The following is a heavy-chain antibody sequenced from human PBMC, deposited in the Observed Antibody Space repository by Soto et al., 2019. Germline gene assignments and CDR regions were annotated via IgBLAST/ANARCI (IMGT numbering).Heavy chain of an antibody. V-gene: IGHV1-46*01. CDR2: INPSGGRP. Sequence: QVQLVQSGAEVKKPGASVKVSCKASGYTFTSYYMHWVRQAPGQGLAWMGIINPSGGRPSYAQKFQGRVAMASDTSTSTVYMELSSVRAEDTAVYYCARDFLYSSWPGSQFDPEPTCDYWGQGTLVTVSS. D-gene: IGHD6-6*01. CDR1: GYTFTSYY. J-gene: IGHJ4*02. CDR3: ARDFLYSSWPGSQFDPEPTCDY.